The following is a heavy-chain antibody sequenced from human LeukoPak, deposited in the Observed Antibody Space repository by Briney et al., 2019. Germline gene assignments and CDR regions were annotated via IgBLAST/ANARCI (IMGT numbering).Heavy chain of an antibody. Sequence: PGGSLRLSCAASTFTFSSYAMNWVRQAPGKGLEWVSGISNRGGKTYYADSVKGRFTISRDNSKNTLYLQMNSLRSDDTAVYYCARDDQLRLLGHTYNWFDPWGQGTLVTVSS. J-gene: IGHJ5*02. CDR1: TFTFSSYA. V-gene: IGHV3-23*01. D-gene: IGHD4-17*01. CDR3: ARDDQLRLLGHTYNWFDP. CDR2: ISNRGGKT.